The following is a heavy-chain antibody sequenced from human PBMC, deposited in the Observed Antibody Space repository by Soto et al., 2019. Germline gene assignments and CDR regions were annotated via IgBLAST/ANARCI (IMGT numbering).Heavy chain of an antibody. CDR3: VRGVAARQARLGMDL. D-gene: IGHD6-6*01. V-gene: IGHV4-30-4*01. Sequence: SETLSLTCTVSGASISSVDYYWTWIRQPPGKGLEWIVNTQYSGSTYYNPSLKSRVTISVDTSKNQFSLKLSSVTAADTAMYNCVRGVAARQARLGMDLWGPGTTVTVSS. CDR2: TQYSGST. J-gene: IGHJ6*02. CDR1: GASISSVDYY.